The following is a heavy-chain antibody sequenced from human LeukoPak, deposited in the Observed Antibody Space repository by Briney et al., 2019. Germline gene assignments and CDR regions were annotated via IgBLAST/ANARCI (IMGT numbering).Heavy chain of an antibody. CDR1: GFTFSSYW. J-gene: IGHJ4*02. Sequence: GGSLRLSCAASGFTFSSYWMSWVRQAPGKGLEWVANIKQDGSEKYYVDSVKGRFTISRDNAKNSLSLLMNSLRAEDTAVYYCARDGEIAAAGLYYFDYWGQGTLVTVSS. D-gene: IGHD6-13*01. V-gene: IGHV3-7*01. CDR3: ARDGEIAAAGLYYFDY. CDR2: IKQDGSEK.